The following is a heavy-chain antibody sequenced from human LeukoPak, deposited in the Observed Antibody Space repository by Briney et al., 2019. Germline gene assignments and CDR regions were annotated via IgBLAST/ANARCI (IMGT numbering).Heavy chain of an antibody. CDR2: FKSKGDGETT. V-gene: IGHV3-15*01. Sequence: GGSLRLSCAASGFTFTNAWMSWVRQAPGKGLEWVGRFKSKGDGETTDYAAPVRGRFTMSRDDSTATLYLQMNSLRTEDTAVYFCTTDLGITMIRGVIVFWGQGTLVTVSS. J-gene: IGHJ4*02. D-gene: IGHD3-10*01. CDR1: GFTFTNAW. CDR3: TTDLGITMIRGVIVF.